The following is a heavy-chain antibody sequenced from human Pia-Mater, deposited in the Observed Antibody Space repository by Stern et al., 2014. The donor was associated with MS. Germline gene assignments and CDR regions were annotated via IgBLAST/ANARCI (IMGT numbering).Heavy chain of an antibody. D-gene: IGHD5-24*01. V-gene: IGHV4-31*03. CDR1: GGSISSGGYY. CDR3: ARGRDGYKSHFDY. J-gene: IGHJ4*02. CDR2: IYYSGST. Sequence: QLQLQESGPGLVKPSQTLSLTCTVSGGSISSGGYYWSWIRQHPGKGLEWIGYIYYSGSTYYNPSLKSRVTISVDTSKNQFSLKLSSVTAADTAVYYCARGRDGYKSHFDYWGQGTLVTVPS.